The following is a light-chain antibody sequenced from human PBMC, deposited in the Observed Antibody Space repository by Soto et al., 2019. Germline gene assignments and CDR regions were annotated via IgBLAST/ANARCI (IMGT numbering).Light chain of an antibody. CDR1: SSDVGDYNY. Sequence: QSALTQPASVSGSPGQSITISCTGTSSDVGDYNYVSWYQQHPGKAPRLIIYEVSNRPSGVSNRFFGSKSGNTASLTISGLQADDEADYYCSSYTSSSSLGVFGGGTKLTVL. CDR2: EVS. CDR3: SSYTSSSSLGV. V-gene: IGLV2-14*01. J-gene: IGLJ3*02.